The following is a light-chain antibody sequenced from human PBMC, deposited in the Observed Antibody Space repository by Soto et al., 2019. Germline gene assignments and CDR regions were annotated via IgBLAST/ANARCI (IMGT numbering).Light chain of an antibody. CDR2: GAS. CDR3: QQYGSSPWT. V-gene: IGKV3-20*01. J-gene: IGKJ1*01. Sequence: EIVLTQSPGTLSLSPGERATLSCRAGQSASSRYLAWYQQKPGQAPRLLIYGASSRATGIPDRFSGSGSGTDFTLTISRLEPEDFAVYDCQQYGSSPWTFGQGTKVEIK. CDR1: QSASSRY.